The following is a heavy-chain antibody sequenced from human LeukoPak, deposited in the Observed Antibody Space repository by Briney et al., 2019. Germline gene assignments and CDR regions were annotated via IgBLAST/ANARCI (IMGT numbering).Heavy chain of an antibody. J-gene: IGHJ4*02. V-gene: IGHV1-69*05. CDR2: IIPIFGTA. D-gene: IGHD3-10*01. Sequence: SVKVSCKASGGTFSSYATSWVRQAPGQGLEWMGRIIPIFGTANYAQKFQGRVTITTDESTSTAYMELSSLRSEDTAVYYCAREGDYYGSGSYDYWGQGTLVTVSS. CDR3: AREGDYYGSGSYDY. CDR1: GGTFSSYA.